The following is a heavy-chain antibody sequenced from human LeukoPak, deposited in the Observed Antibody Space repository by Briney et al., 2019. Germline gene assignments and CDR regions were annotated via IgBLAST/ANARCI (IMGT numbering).Heavy chain of an antibody. V-gene: IGHV3-23*01. CDR2: ISVSGGST. D-gene: IGHD3-22*01. Sequence: GGSLRLSCAASGFTFTNYAMIWVRQAPGKGLEWVSAISVSGGSTFYAGSVKGRFTISRDISKNTVYLHMISLRAEDTAVYFCAKGYDGSVILDYWGQGTLVTVSS. CDR3: AKGYDGSVILDY. CDR1: GFTFTNYA. J-gene: IGHJ4*02.